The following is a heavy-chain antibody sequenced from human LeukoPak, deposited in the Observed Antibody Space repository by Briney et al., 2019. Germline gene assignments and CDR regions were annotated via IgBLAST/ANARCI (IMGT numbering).Heavy chain of an antibody. V-gene: IGHV4-59*01. CDR2: LSYSGST. D-gene: IGHD3-10*01. CDR1: GGSINNDY. Sequence: SETLSLTCTVSGGSINNDYWSWIRQPPGKGLEWIGYLSYSGSTSYNPSLKRRVTISADTSKNQFSLKMNSVTAADTAVYYCARSLSRSSYGNFDYWGQGTLVTVSP. CDR3: ARSLSRSSYGNFDY. J-gene: IGHJ4*02.